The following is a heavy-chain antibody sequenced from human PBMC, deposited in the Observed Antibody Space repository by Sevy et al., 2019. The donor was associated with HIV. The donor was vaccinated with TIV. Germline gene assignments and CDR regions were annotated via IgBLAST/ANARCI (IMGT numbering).Heavy chain of an antibody. D-gene: IGHD2-21*01. Sequence: QLGGSLRLSCEASGFTLSSYTMNWVRQSPEKGLEWVATFDRTDITHYADSVKGRFIISRDTAKNSLFLQMNSLRDDDTAMYFCVRDERAIASHFDYWGRGTLVTVSS. CDR3: VRDERAIASHFDY. J-gene: IGHJ4*02. V-gene: IGHV3-48*02. CDR2: FDRTDIT. CDR1: GFTLSSYT.